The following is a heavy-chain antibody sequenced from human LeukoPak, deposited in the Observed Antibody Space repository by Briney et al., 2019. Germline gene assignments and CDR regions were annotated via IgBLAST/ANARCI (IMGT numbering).Heavy chain of an antibody. CDR1: GFTFDDYA. J-gene: IGHJ4*02. CDR2: ISWDGGST. D-gene: IGHD2-2*01. CDR3: AKGDCSSTNCYPDY. Sequence: GGSLRLSCAASGFTFDDYAMHWVRQAPGKGLEWVSLISWDGGSTYYADSVKGRFTISRDKSTEKVYLQMSSLRVEDAAVYFCAKGDCSSTNCYPDYWGQGILVTVSS. V-gene: IGHV3-43D*03.